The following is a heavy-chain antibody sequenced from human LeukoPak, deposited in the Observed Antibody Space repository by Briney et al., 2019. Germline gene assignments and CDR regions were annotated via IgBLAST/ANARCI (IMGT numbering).Heavy chain of an antibody. CDR2: ISAYKGNT. V-gene: IGHV1-18*01. CDR3: ARAPLTDPSYYYYYMDV. Sequence: ASVKVSCKAFGYTFTSYGISWVRQAPGQGLEWMGWISAYKGNTNYAQKLQGRVTMTTDTSTSTAYMELRSLRSDDTAVYYCARAPLTDPSYYYYYMDVWGKGTTVTVSS. CDR1: GYTFTSYG. J-gene: IGHJ6*03.